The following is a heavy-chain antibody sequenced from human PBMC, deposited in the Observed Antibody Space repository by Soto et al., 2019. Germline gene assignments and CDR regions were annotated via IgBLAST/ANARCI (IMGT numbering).Heavy chain of an antibody. CDR3: ARSRRGRGVKCFGD. D-gene: IGHD3-10*01. CDR2: TYYRSKWHY. Sequence: SQTLSLTCAISGDSVSNNSVAWNWVRQSPSRGLEWLGRTYYRSKWHYDYAPSVRSRITINPETSKNHFSLQLNSVSPEDAAVYYCARSRRGRGVKCFGDWGQGTLVTVSS. CDR1: GDSVSNNSVA. J-gene: IGHJ4*02. V-gene: IGHV6-1*01.